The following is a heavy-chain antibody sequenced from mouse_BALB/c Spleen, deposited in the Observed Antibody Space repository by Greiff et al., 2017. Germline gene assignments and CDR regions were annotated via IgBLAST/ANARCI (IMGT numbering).Heavy chain of an antibody. Sequence: EVQLQESGPGLVKPSQSLSLTCTVTGYSITSDYAWNWIRQFPGNKLEWMGYISYSGSTSYNPSLKSRISITRDTSKNQFFLQLNSVTTEDTATYYCARSALLPEGAWFAYWGQGTLVTVSA. CDR3: ARSALLPEGAWFAY. CDR1: GYSITSDYA. V-gene: IGHV3-2*02. J-gene: IGHJ3*01. CDR2: ISYSGST. D-gene: IGHD2-10*01.